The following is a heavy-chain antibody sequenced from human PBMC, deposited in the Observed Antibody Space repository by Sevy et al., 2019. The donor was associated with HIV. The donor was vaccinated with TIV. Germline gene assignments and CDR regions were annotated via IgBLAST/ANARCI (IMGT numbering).Heavy chain of an antibody. CDR2: INPNSGGT. Sequence: ASVKVSCKASGYTFTGYYMHWVRQAPGQGLEWMGRINPNSGGTNYAQKFQGRVTMTRDMSISTAYMELSRLRSDDTAVYYCARDRGGYYDFWSGYSTDDAFDIWGQGTMVTVSS. J-gene: IGHJ3*02. CDR3: ARDRGGYYDFWSGYSTDDAFDI. V-gene: IGHV1-2*06. D-gene: IGHD3-3*01. CDR1: GYTFTGYY.